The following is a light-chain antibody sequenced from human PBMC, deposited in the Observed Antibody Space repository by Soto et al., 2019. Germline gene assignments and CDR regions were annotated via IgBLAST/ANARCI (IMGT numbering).Light chain of an antibody. V-gene: IGKV3-11*01. CDR1: QSVGTF. J-gene: IGKJ1*01. CDR3: QQCNHLPPWT. Sequence: EVVLTQSPATLSLSRGERATLSCRASQSVGTFFAWYQQKPGQAPRLLIYDASNRATGIPPRFSGSGSGTDFTLTISRLEAEDCAVHYCQQCNHLPPWTLGQGNKG. CDR2: DAS.